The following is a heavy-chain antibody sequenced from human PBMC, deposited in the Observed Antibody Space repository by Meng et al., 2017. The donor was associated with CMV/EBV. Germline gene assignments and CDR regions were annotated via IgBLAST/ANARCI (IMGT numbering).Heavy chain of an antibody. CDR3: TRDYAKYYDILTGYYRFGFFDY. CDR2: IRSKAYGGTT. D-gene: IGHD3-9*01. J-gene: IGHJ4*02. V-gene: IGHV3-49*04. Sequence: GESLKISCATSGFSFGSYAMTWVRQAPGKGLEWVGFIRSKAYGGTTEYAASVKGRFTISRDDSKSIAYLQMNSLKTEDTAVYYCTRDYAKYYDILTGYYRFGFFDYWGQGTLVTVSS. CDR1: GFSFGSYA.